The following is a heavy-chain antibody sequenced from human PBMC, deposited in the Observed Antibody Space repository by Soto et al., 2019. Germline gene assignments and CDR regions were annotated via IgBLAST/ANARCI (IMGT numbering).Heavy chain of an antibody. CDR3: ARGDSTGSPTGWFDP. D-gene: IGHD6-19*01. CDR1: GYTFTTYD. CDR2: ISAYSGDK. J-gene: IGHJ5*02. V-gene: IGHV1-18*01. Sequence: QVQLVQSGAEVRKPGASVKVSCEASGYTFTTYDISWVRQAPGQGLEWLGWISAYSGDKKYAQKLQGRVTMTTDTSTITAYMELRSLTSDDTAMYFCARGDSTGSPTGWFDPWGQGTLVTVLS.